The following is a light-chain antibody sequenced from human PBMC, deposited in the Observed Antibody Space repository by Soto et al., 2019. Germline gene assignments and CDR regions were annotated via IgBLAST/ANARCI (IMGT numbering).Light chain of an antibody. CDR3: QQYNNWPQRT. CDR1: QSVSSN. CDR2: GAS. V-gene: IGKV3-15*01. J-gene: IGKJ1*01. Sequence: EIVMAQSPATLSVSPGERATLSCRASQSVSSNLAWYQQKPGQAPRLLIYGASTRATGIPARFSGSGSGTESTITISSLQSEDFAVYYCQQYNNWPQRTFGQGTKVEIK.